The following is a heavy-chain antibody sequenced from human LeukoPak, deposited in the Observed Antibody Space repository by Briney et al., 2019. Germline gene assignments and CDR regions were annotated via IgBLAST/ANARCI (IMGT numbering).Heavy chain of an antibody. V-gene: IGHV1-69*13. CDR3: AHPSRTYYYYAMDV. CDR1: RGTFSIYA. CDR2: IIPIFGTT. Sequence: SVKVSCKASRGTFSIYAISWVRQAPGQGLERMGVIIPIFGTTNYAQKFQGRVTITADESTSTAYMELSSLRSEDTAVYYCAHPSRTYYYYAMDVWGQGTTVTVSS. D-gene: IGHD1-14*01. J-gene: IGHJ6*02.